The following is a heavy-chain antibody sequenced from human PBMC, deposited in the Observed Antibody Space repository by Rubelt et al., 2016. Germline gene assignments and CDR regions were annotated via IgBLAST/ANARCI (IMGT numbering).Heavy chain of an antibody. D-gene: IGHD1-26*01. CDR3: ARGRMGFHYYYYGMDV. Sequence: QVQLQQWGAGLLKPSETLSLPCAVYGGSFSGYYWSWIRQPPGKGLEWIGEINHSGSPNYNPSLKSLVTISVDTAKNQFSLKLSAVTAADTAVYYCARGRMGFHYYYYGMDVWGQGTTVTVSS. V-gene: IGHV4-34*01. J-gene: IGHJ6*02. CDR1: GGSFSGYY. CDR2: INHSGSP.